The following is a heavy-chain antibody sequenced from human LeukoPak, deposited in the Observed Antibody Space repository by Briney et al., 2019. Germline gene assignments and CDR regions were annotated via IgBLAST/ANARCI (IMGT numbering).Heavy chain of an antibody. CDR2: IDHSGST. Sequence: PSETLSLTCTVSGYSISSGYYWGWIRQPPGKGLEWTGSIDHSGSTYYNPSLKSRITISVDTSKNQFSLKLSSVTAADTAVYYCAREVSGSYGYYMDVWGKGTTVTVSS. V-gene: IGHV4-38-2*02. CDR1: GYSISSGYY. D-gene: IGHD3-16*01. CDR3: AREVSGSYGYYMDV. J-gene: IGHJ6*03.